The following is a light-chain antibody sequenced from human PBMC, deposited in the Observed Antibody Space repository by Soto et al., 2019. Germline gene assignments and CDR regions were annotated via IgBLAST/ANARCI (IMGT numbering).Light chain of an antibody. V-gene: IGKV2-28*01. CDR1: KSLRLSNGYNY. CDR3: MQALQTPT. CDR2: LGS. Sequence: LPKSQPSLPLTPEEPPAFSSRFSKSLRLSNGYNYLDWYLQKPGQSPQLLIYLGSNRASGVPDRFSGSGSGTDFTLKISRVEAEDVGVYYCMQALQTPTFGQGTRLEIK. J-gene: IGKJ5*01.